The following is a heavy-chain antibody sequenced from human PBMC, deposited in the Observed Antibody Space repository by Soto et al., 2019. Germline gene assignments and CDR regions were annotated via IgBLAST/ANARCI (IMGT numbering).Heavy chain of an antibody. CDR1: GGSFSGYY. CDR2: INHSGNT. J-gene: IGHJ6*02. V-gene: IGHV4-34*01. Sequence: PSDTLSLTCSISGGSFSGYYWRWIRQPPGEGLEWIGEINHSGNTNYTPYFKSRVTISVDTANNQFSRKRNTVTAADTAVYYSARSGPAFLNGYYYPDMDVWGQGTTVTVSS. D-gene: IGHD2-2*01. CDR3: ARSGPAFLNGYYYPDMDV.